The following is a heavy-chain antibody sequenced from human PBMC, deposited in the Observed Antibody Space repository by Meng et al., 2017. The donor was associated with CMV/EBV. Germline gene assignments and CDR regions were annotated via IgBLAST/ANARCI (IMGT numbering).Heavy chain of an antibody. V-gene: IGHV3-48*04. J-gene: IGHJ6*02. D-gene: IGHD2-21*01. Sequence: GESLKISCAASGFTFSSYSMNWVRQAPGKGLEWVSYISSSSSTIYYADSVKGRFTISRDNAKNSLYLQMNSLRAEDTAVYYCARALCGGDCYSYYYYYGMDVWGQGTTVTVSS. CDR2: ISSSSSTI. CDR1: GFTFSSYS. CDR3: ARALCGGDCYSYYYYYGMDV.